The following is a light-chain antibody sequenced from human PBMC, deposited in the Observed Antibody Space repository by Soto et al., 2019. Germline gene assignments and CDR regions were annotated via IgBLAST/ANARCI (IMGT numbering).Light chain of an antibody. J-gene: IGKJ1*01. CDR1: QSVSSN. CDR3: QQYNNWPPWT. CDR2: GAS. V-gene: IGKV3-15*01. Sequence: ELVMTQSPATLSVSPGERATLSCRASQSVSSNLAWYQQKPGQAPRLLIYGASTRATGIPARFSGSGSGTDFTPTTSSPQSEAVPVYYCQQYNNWPPWTFGQGTNVEIK.